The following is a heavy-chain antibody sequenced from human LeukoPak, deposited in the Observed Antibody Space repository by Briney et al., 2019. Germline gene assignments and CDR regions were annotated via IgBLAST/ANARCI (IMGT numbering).Heavy chain of an antibody. J-gene: IGHJ4*02. Sequence: ASVKVSCKASGYTFTNHAVNWLRQAPGQRLEWMGWINAGNGDTKFSQNYQARVTITRDASASTAYMELSSLTSGDTAVYFCARGLWSAHRREYYFDSWGQGTLVTVSS. V-gene: IGHV1-3*01. CDR3: ARGLWSAHRREYYFDS. CDR2: INAGNGDT. D-gene: IGHD3-3*01. CDR1: GYTFTNHA.